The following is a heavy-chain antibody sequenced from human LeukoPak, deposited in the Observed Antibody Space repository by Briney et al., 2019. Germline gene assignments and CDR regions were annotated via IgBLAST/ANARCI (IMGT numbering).Heavy chain of an antibody. J-gene: IGHJ6*03. CDR3: AGGYIYGSTYYYMDV. CDR2: IYYSGST. CDR1: GGSISSYY. D-gene: IGHD5-18*01. V-gene: IGHV4-59*01. Sequence: QVQPQESGPGLVKPSQTLSLTCTVSGGSISSYYWSWIRQPPGKGLEWIGYIYYSGSTNYNPSLKSRVTISVDTSKNQFSLKLSSVTAADTAVYYCAGGYIYGSTYYYMDVWGKGTTVTVSS.